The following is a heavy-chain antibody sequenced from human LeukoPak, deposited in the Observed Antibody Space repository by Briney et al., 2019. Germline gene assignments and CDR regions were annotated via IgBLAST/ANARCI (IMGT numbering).Heavy chain of an antibody. V-gene: IGHV1-3*03. CDR1: GYTFTTYT. J-gene: IGHJ6*03. D-gene: IGHD3-3*01. CDR2: INARNGNT. CDR3: ARARYETRIWPKSRYDYYHYMDV. Sequence: ASVKVSCKASGYTFTTYTIHWVRQAPGQRLEWMGWINARNGNTKYSQEFQDRVTITRDTSASTAYMELSSLRSEDMAVYYCARARYETRIWPKSRYDYYHYMDVWGKGTTVTVSS.